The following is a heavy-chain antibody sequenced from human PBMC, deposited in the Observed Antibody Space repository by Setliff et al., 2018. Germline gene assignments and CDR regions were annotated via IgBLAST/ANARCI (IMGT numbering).Heavy chain of an antibody. CDR1: GGTFSDYY. CDR3: ARGLRSSGPYAGGWYYFDF. D-gene: IGHD1-26*01. CDR2: INHSGST. Sequence: SETLSLTCAAYGGTFSDYYWTWIRQSPGQGLEWIGQINHSGSTTSNPSLKSRVAISVHMSKNQISLDLTSVTAADTGVYYCARGLRSSGPYAGGWYYFDFWGQGSLVTVSS. J-gene: IGHJ4*02. V-gene: IGHV4-34*01.